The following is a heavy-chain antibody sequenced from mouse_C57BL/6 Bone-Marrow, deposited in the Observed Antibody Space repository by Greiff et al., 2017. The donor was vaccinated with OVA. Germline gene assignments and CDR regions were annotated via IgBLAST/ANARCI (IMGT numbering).Heavy chain of an antibody. V-gene: IGHV5-9-1*02. J-gene: IGHJ3*01. CDR3: TRDETAQATCAY. CDR2: ISSGGDYI. Sequence: EVQRVESGEGLVKPGGSLKLSCAASGFTFSSYAMSWVRQTPEKRLEWVAYISSGGDYIYYADTVKGRFTISRDNARNTLYLQMSSLKSEDTAMYYCTRDETAQATCAYWGQGTLVTVSA. D-gene: IGHD3-2*02. CDR1: GFTFSSYA.